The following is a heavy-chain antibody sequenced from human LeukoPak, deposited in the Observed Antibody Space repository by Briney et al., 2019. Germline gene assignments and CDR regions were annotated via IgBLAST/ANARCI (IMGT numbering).Heavy chain of an antibody. CDR3: ARWIHDSAAWRLDY. Sequence: GGSLRLSCAASGFTFSNNYMSWVRQAPGKGLEWVANIRQDASAVFQVDSLKGRFTVSRDNTKNSLYLQMSSLRVEDTAVYYCARWIHDSAAWRLDYWGRGALVTVSS. CDR1: GFTFSNNY. J-gene: IGHJ4*02. D-gene: IGHD3-22*01. V-gene: IGHV3-7*04. CDR2: IRQDASAV.